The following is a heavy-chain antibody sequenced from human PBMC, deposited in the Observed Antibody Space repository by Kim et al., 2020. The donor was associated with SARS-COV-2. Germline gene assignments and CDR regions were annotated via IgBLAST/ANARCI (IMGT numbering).Heavy chain of an antibody. CDR3: AREGLVGATCGMDV. V-gene: IGHV3-33*01. J-gene: IGHJ6*02. Sequence: GGSLRLSCAASGFTFSSYGMHWVRQAPGKGLEWVAVIWYDGSNKYYADSVKGRFTISRDNSKNTLYLQMNSLRAEDTAVYYCAREGLVGATCGMDVWGQGTTVTVSS. CDR1: GFTFSSYG. D-gene: IGHD1-26*01. CDR2: IWYDGSNK.